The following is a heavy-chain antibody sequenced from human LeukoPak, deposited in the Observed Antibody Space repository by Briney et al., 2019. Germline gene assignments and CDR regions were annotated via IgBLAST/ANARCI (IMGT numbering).Heavy chain of an antibody. Sequence: WASVKVSCKVSGYTLTELSMHWVRQAPGKGLEWMGGFDPEDGETIYAQKFQGRVTMTEDTSTDTAYMELSSLRSEDTAVYYCATDHPVERPGLDAFDIWGQGTMVTVSS. D-gene: IGHD1-1*01. V-gene: IGHV1-24*01. CDR2: FDPEDGET. CDR3: ATDHPVERPGLDAFDI. CDR1: GYTLTELS. J-gene: IGHJ3*02.